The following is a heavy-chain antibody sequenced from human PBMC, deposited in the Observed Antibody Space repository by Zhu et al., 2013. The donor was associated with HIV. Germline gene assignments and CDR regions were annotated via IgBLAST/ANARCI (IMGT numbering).Heavy chain of an antibody. CDR1: GYTFTSYY. Sequence: QVQLVQSGAEVKKPGASVKVSCKASGYTFTSYYMHWVRQAPGQGLEWMGIINPSGGSTSYAQKFQGRVTMTRDTSTSTVYMELSSLRSEDTAVYYCARGEKLRFLEWLPIEGNYYYGMDVWGQGTTVTVSS. CDR2: INPSGGST. CDR3: ARGEKLRFLEWLPIEGNYYYGMDV. V-gene: IGHV1-46*01. D-gene: IGHD3-3*01. J-gene: IGHJ6*02.